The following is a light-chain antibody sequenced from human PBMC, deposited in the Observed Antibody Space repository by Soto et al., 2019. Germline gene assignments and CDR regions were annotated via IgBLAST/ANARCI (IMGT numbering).Light chain of an antibody. CDR1: SSNIGSNT. CDR3: AASHDSRNGWV. V-gene: IGLV1-44*01. CDR2: SSD. J-gene: IGLJ3*02. Sequence: QSVLTQPPSMSGTPGQRVTISCSGSSSNIGSNTVNWYRQLPGTAPKLLIYSSDQRPSGVPDRVSGSKSGTSASLAISGLQPEDEADYYCAASHDSRNGWVLGGGTQLTVL.